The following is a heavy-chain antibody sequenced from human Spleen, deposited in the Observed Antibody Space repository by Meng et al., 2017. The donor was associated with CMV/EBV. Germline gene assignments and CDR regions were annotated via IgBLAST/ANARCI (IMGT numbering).Heavy chain of an antibody. D-gene: IGHD6-19*01. CDR3: ARDQYVDVSSGYSSGWPYPAYYYYYGMDV. Sequence: GGSLRLSCAASGFTFSSYAMHWVRQAPGKGLEWVAVISYDGSNKYYADSVKGRFTISRDNSKNTLYLQMNSLRAEDTAVYYCARDQYVDVSSGYSSGWPYPAYYYYYGMDVWGQGTTVTVSS. V-gene: IGHV3-30*04. J-gene: IGHJ6*02. CDR1: GFTFSSYA. CDR2: ISYDGSNK.